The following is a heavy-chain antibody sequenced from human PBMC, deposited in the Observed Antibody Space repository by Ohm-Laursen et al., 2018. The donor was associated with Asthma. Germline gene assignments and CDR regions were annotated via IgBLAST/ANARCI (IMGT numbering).Heavy chain of an antibody. D-gene: IGHD1-26*01. CDR1: GFTFDDYA. CDR3: ATSGRGYETYYYGMDV. J-gene: IGHJ6*02. CDR2: ISWNSGSI. V-gene: IGHV3-9*01. Sequence: SLRLSCSASGFTFDDYAMHWVRQAPGKGLEWVSGISWNSGSIGYADSVKGRFTISRDNAKNSLYLQMNSLRAEDTALYYCATSGRGYETYYYGMDVWGQGTTVTVSS.